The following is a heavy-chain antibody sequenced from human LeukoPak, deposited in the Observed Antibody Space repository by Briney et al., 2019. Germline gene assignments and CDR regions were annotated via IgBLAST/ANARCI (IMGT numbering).Heavy chain of an antibody. CDR1: GFSFSSYW. CDR2: ISPDGSSA. D-gene: IGHD2/OR15-2a*01. J-gene: IGHJ4*02. CDR3: ARVSFCPRCHFDY. V-gene: IGHV3-74*03. Sequence: PGGSLRLSCAASGFSFSSYWMHWVRQAPGKGLVWVARISPDGSSALSADSVRGRSTISRDNADNTLYLQLNSLRAEDTAVYYCARVSFCPRCHFDYWGQGTLVTVSS.